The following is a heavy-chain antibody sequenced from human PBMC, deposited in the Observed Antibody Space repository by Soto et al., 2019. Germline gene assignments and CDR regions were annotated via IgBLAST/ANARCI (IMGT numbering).Heavy chain of an antibody. V-gene: IGHV1-46*01. Sequence: ASVKVYCKTSVYSYTVYYIHCVRQTTKQGFEWMGTINPSGGSPGYAQKFQGRVTMTRDTSTSTVYMEVSSLRSEDTAVYYCARELAGLTSVLYYYCMDVWCQGTTVTVSS. CDR3: ARELAGLTSVLYYYCMDV. J-gene: IGHJ6*02. CDR1: VYSYTVYY. D-gene: IGHD4-4*01. CDR2: INPSGGSP.